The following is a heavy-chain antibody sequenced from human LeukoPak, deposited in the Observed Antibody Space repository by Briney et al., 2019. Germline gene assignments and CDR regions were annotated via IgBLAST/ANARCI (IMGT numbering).Heavy chain of an antibody. CDR1: GFTFSSHG. D-gene: IGHD4-17*01. V-gene: IGHV3-23*01. CDR3: VKGGNYGDFGVPYYYYMDV. CDR2: ISGSGGFT. J-gene: IGHJ6*03. Sequence: GGTLRLSCAASGFTFSSHGIIWVRQAPGKGLEWVSVISGSGGFTHYADSVKGRFTISRDNSKNTVFLQMNSLRAEDTALYYCVKGGNYGDFGVPYYYYMDVWGKGTTVTVSS.